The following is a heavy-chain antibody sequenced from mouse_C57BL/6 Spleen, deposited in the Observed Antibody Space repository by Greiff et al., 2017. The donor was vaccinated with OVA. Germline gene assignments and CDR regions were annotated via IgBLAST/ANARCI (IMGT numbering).Heavy chain of an antibody. D-gene: IGHD2-4*01. CDR2: ISYDGSN. Sequence: ESGPGLVKPSQSLSLTCSVTGYSITSGYYWNWIRQFPGNKLEWMGYISYDGSNNYNPSLKNRISITRDTSKNQFFLKLNSVTTEDTATYYCARDDYVDYFDYWGQGTTLTVSS. V-gene: IGHV3-6*01. J-gene: IGHJ2*01. CDR1: GYSITSGYY. CDR3: ARDDYVDYFDY.